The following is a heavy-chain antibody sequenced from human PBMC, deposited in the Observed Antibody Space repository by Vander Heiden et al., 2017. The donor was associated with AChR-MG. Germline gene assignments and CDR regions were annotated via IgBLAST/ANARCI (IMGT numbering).Heavy chain of an antibody. CDR1: GFTFRSHG. V-gene: IGHV3-30*18. CDR3: AKDRDSSGYYPIYYYYGMDV. CDR2: ISDDGSNK. J-gene: IGHJ6*02. D-gene: IGHD3-22*01. Sequence: QVQLVESGGGVVQPGRSLRLPCAASGFTFRSHGMPGVRQGRGKGLEWVAVISDDGSNKYYADSVKGRFTISRDNSKNTLYLQMNSLRAEDTAVYYCAKDRDSSGYYPIYYYYGMDVWGQGTTVTVSS.